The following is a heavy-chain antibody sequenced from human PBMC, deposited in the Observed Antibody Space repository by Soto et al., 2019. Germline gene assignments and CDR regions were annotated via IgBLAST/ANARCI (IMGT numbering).Heavy chain of an antibody. D-gene: IGHD3-10*01. Sequence: SETLSLTCTVSGGSISSSSFYWGWIRQPPGKGLEWVGSIYYSGSTYYNPSLKSRVTISVDTSKNQFSLKLSSVTAADTAVYYCARRPRGYYYYYMDVWGKGTTVTLSS. CDR1: GGSISSSSFY. J-gene: IGHJ6*03. CDR2: IYYSGST. CDR3: ARRPRGYYYYYMDV. V-gene: IGHV4-39*01.